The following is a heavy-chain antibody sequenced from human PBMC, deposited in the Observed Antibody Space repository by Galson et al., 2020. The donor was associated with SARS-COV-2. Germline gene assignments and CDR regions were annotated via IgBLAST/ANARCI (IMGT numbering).Heavy chain of an antibody. CDR2: INPISGGT. Sequence: ASVKVSCTASGYTFTDYYIHWVRQAPGQGLEWMGWINPISGGTKYVQNFQGRVTMTRDTSISTAYMELSRLRSDDTAVYYCARLRYYDDSSGYYAPDYWGQGALVTVSS. D-gene: IGHD3-22*01. V-gene: IGHV1-2*02. CDR1: GYTFTDYY. J-gene: IGHJ4*02. CDR3: ARLRYYDDSSGYYAPDY.